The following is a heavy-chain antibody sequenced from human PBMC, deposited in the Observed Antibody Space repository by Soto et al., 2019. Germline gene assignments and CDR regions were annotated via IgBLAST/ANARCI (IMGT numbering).Heavy chain of an antibody. CDR2: IYYSVST. CDR3: AREGDYYEY. J-gene: IGHJ4*02. CDR1: GGSISSYY. Sequence: PTETLSLTCTVSGGSISSYYWSWIRQPPGKGLEWIGYIYYSVSTNYNPSLKSRVTISVDTSKNQFSLKLSSVTAADTAVYYCAREGDYYEYWGKQTLVSTSS. V-gene: IGHV4-59*01.